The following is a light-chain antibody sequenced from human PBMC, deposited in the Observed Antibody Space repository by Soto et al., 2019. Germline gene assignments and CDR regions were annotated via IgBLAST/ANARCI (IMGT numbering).Light chain of an antibody. CDR2: DAS. CDR1: QSVSSK. J-gene: IGKJ1*01. CDR3: QQYNNWT. V-gene: IGKV3-15*01. Sequence: EILMTQSPATLSVSPGERATLSCRASQSVSSKVAWYQQKPGQAPRLLIYDASVRATGIPDRFSGRGSGTEFTLTISSLQSEDFAFYYCQQYNNWTFGQGTKVDIK.